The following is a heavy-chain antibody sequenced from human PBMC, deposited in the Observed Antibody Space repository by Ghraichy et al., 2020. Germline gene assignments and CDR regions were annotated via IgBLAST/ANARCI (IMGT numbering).Heavy chain of an antibody. D-gene: IGHD4-17*01. CDR1: GFTFSSYG. V-gene: IGHV3-30*18. CDR2: ISYDGSNK. Sequence: GGSLRLSCAASGFTFSSYGMHWVRQAPGKGLEWVAVISYDGSNKYYADSVKGRFTISRDNSKNTLYLQMNSLRAEDTAVYYCAKWDDYGDYAETNWGQGTLVTVSS. CDR3: AKWDDYGDYAETN. J-gene: IGHJ4*02.